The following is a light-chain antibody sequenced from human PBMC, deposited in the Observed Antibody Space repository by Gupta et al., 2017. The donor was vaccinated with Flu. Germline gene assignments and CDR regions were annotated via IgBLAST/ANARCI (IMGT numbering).Light chain of an antibody. CDR1: QSISSY. J-gene: IGKJ2*03. CDR2: SAS. V-gene: IGKV1-39*01. Sequence: DRQMTQSPSSMSASVGDRVTITCRVSQSISSYLNWYQQKPGKAPKLLIYSASSLQSGVPSRFSGSGSGTDFTLTISSLQPEEFATYYCQQRYSTPLHSFGQGTKLEIK. CDR3: QQRYSTPLHS.